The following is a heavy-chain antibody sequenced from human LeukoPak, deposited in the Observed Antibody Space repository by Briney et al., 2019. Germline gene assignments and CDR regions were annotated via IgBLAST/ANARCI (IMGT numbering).Heavy chain of an antibody. CDR2: INPNSGGT. CDR1: GYTFTDYY. Sequence: ASVKVSCKASGYTFTDYYMHWVRQAPGQGLEWMGWINPNSGGTNYAQKFQGRVTMTRDTSISTAYMELSRLRSDDTAVYYCASRYSYGHFFDYWGQGTLVTVSS. D-gene: IGHD5-18*01. CDR3: ASRYSYGHFFDY. V-gene: IGHV1-2*02. J-gene: IGHJ4*02.